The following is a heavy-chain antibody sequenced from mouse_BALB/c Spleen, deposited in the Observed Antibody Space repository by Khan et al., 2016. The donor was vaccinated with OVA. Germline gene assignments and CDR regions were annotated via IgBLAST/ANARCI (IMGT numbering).Heavy chain of an antibody. D-gene: IGHD2-2*01. CDR1: GYSFTTYY. CDR2: IDPFSGDT. J-gene: IGHJ3*01. Sequence: VQLQQSGPELMKPGASGKISCKASGYSFTTYYIHWVKQSHGKSLEWIGYIDPFSGDTTYNQKFKGMATLTVDKSSSTAYIHLSNLTSEDSVVYYCTRHGYVAWFTYWGQVTLVTVSA. V-gene: IGHV1S135*01. CDR3: TRHGYVAWFTY.